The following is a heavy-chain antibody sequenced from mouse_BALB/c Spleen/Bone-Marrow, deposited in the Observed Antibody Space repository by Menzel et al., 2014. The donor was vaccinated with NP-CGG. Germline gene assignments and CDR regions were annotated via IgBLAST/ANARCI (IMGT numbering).Heavy chain of an antibody. J-gene: IGHJ2*01. CDR1: GYAFTNYL. CDR3: ARRLTGTLYFDY. V-gene: IGHV1-54*03. Sequence: QVQLQQSGAELVRPGTSVKVSCKASGYAFTNYLIEWVKQRPGQDLEWIGVINPGSGATNYNENFKGKATLTADKSSSTPYMQLSSLTSDDSAVYFCARRLTGTLYFDYWGQGTTLTVSS. D-gene: IGHD4-1*01. CDR2: INPGSGAT.